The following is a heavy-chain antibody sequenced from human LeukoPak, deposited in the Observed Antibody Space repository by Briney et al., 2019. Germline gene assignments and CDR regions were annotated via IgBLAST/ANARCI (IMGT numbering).Heavy chain of an antibody. CDR1: GGTFSSYS. CDR3: ARVDRHHYYLDV. V-gene: IGHV1-69*05. CDR2: IMPLFNTA. Sequence: SVKVSCKASGGTFSSYSITWVRQAPGQGLEWMGGIMPLFNTANYAQQFQGRVTITTDESTSTAYMELSSLRFEDTAMYYCARVDRHHYYLDVWGKGTTVTVSS. J-gene: IGHJ6*03.